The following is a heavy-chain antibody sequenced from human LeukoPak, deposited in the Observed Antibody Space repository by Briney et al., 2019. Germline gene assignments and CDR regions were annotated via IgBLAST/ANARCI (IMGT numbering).Heavy chain of an antibody. CDR1: GGSISSYY. D-gene: IGHD3-10*01. CDR3: ARENISLLWFGELLGYYFDY. V-gene: IGHV4-4*07. J-gene: IGHJ4*02. Sequence: PSETLSLTCTVSGGSISSYYWSWIRQPAGKGLEWIGRIYTSGSPNYNPSLKSRVTMSVDTSKNQFSLKLSSVTAADTAVYYCARENISLLWFGELLGYYFDYWGQGTLVTVSS. CDR2: IYTSGSP.